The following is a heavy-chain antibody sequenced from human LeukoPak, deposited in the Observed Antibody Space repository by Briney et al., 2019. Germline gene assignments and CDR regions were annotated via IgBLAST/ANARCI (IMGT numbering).Heavy chain of an antibody. CDR1: GFTFSSYS. Sequence: GGSLRLSCAASGFTFSSYSMNWVRQAPGKGLEWVSSISSSSSYIYYADSVEGRFTISRDNAKDSLYLQMNSLRAEDTAVYYCARARALEWLLYSFDYWGQGTLVTVSS. CDR3: ARARALEWLLYSFDY. CDR2: ISSSSSYI. V-gene: IGHV3-21*01. J-gene: IGHJ4*02. D-gene: IGHD3-3*01.